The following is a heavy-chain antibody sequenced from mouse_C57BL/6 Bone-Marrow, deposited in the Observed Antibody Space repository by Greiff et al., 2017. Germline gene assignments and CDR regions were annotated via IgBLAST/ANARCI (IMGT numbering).Heavy chain of an antibody. J-gene: IGHJ1*03. V-gene: IGHV1-55*01. CDR1: GYTFPSYW. Sequence: QVQLQQPGAELVKPGASVKLSCKASGYTFPSYWIPWVKQRPGRGLEWIGGIDPGSGGTNYNEKFKSKATLTVDTSSSTAYMQLSSLASEVSAVDCGAVVYWYFDVWGTGTTVTVSS. CDR2: IDPGSGGT. CDR3: AVVYWYFDV. D-gene: IGHD1-1*01.